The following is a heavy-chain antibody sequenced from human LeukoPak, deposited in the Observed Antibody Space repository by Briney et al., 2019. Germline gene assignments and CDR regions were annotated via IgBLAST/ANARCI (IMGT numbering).Heavy chain of an antibody. Sequence: GASVKVSCKASGYTFTGYYMHWVRQAPGQGLEWMGIINPSGGSTSYAQEFQGRVTMTRDTSTSTVYMELSSLRSEDTAVYYCARDVPIVGASVLSSDYFDYWGQGTLVTVSS. D-gene: IGHD1-26*01. CDR2: INPSGGST. J-gene: IGHJ4*02. V-gene: IGHV1-46*01. CDR1: GYTFTGYY. CDR3: ARDVPIVGASVLSSDYFDY.